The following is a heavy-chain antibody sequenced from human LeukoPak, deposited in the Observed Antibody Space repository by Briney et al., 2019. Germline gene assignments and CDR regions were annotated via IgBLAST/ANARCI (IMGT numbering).Heavy chain of an antibody. CDR2: IYYSGST. D-gene: IGHD3-3*01. V-gene: IGHV4-59*12. CDR3: ARVLRVYYYYYMDV. Sequence: SETLSLTCTVSGGSISSYYWSWIRQPPGKGLEWLGYIYYSGSTNYNPSLKSRVTISVDTSKNQFSLKLSSVTAADTAVYYCARVLRVYYYYYMDVWGKGTTVTVSS. CDR1: GGSISSYY. J-gene: IGHJ6*03.